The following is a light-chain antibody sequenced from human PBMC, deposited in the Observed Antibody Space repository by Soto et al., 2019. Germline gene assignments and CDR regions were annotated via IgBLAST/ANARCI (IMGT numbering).Light chain of an antibody. CDR1: QSISSN. J-gene: IGKJ4*01. Sequence: EIVMTQSPATLSVSPGERATLSCRASQSISSNLAWYQQKPGQAPRLLIYGASTRATGIPARFSGGGSGTEFTLTISSLQSEDFAVYYCQQYNNWPPRFTFGGGTKVEIK. CDR2: GAS. CDR3: QQYNNWPPRFT. V-gene: IGKV3D-15*01.